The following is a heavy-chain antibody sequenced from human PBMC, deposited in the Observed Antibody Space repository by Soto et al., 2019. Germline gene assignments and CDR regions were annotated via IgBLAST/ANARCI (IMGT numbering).Heavy chain of an antibody. CDR1: GFTFSSYA. V-gene: IGHV3-30-3*01. J-gene: IGHJ4*02. Sequence: QVLLVESGGGVVQPGRSLRLSCAASGFTFSSYAMHWVRQAPGKGLEWVAVISYDGSNKYYADSVKGRFTISRDNTKNTLYLQMNSLRAEDTAVRPVLLDQDDYWGQGTLVTVSS. CDR3: LLDQDDY. CDR2: ISYDGSNK. D-gene: IGHD3-9*01.